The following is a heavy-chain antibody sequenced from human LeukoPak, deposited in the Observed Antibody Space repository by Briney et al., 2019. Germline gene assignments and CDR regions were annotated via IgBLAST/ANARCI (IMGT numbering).Heavy chain of an antibody. V-gene: IGHV4-30-2*01. CDR3: ARYSGYVGFDY. J-gene: IGHJ4*02. CDR1: GGSISSGGYS. Sequence: SQTLSLTCAVSGGSISSGGYSWSWIRQPPGKGLEWIGYIYHSGSIYYNPSLKSRVTISVDRSKNQFSLKLSSVTAADTAVYYCARYSGYVGFDYWGQGTPVTVSS. D-gene: IGHD5-12*01. CDR2: IYHSGSI.